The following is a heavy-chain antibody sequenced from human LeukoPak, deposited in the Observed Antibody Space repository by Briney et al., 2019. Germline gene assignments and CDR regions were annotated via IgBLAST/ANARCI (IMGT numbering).Heavy chain of an antibody. CDR3: ATAATHGLYHFDY. CDR2: IVVGSGNT. Sequence: SVKVSCKAPGFTFTTSAMQWVRQARGQRLEWIGWIVVGSGNTNYAQKFQERVTITRDMSTSTAYMYLSSLRSEDTAVYYCATAATHGLYHFDYWGQGTLVTVSS. V-gene: IGHV1-58*02. D-gene: IGHD2-2*02. J-gene: IGHJ4*02. CDR1: GFTFTTSA.